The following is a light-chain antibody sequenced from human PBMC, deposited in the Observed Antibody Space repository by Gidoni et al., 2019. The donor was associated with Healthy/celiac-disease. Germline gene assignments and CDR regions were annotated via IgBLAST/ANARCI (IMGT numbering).Light chain of an antibody. CDR1: QDISNY. Sequence: DIQMTQYPSSLSASVGDRVTITCQASQDISNYLNWYQQKPGKAPKHLIYDASNLETGVPSRFSGSGSGTDFTFTISSLQPEDIATYYCQQYDNLPLFTFGPGTKVDIK. CDR2: DAS. J-gene: IGKJ3*01. CDR3: QQYDNLPLFT. V-gene: IGKV1-33*01.